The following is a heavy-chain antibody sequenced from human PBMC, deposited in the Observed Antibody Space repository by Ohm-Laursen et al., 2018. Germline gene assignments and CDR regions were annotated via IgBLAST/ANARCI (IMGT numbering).Heavy chain of an antibody. Sequence: TLSLTCTVSGGSVSSGVYYWSWIRQHPGKGLEWIGHIYYSGRTYYNPSLESLLTISVDTSKNQFSLKLSSVTAADTAVYYCARARNVVVVTAYAFDLWGQGTMVTVSS. J-gene: IGHJ3*01. CDR1: GGSVSSGVYY. CDR3: ARARNVVVVTAYAFDL. CDR2: IYYSGRT. V-gene: IGHV4-31*01. D-gene: IGHD2-21*02.